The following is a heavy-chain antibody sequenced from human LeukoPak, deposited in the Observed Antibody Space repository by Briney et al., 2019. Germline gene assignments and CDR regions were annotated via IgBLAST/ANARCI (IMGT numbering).Heavy chain of an antibody. D-gene: IGHD1/OR15-1a*01. V-gene: IGHV3-21*01. CDR2: ITSRGSYV. Sequence: GGALILSCAASGFTFDTYAMNWVRQAPGKGLGWVSSITSRGSYVYYADSVKGRFTISRDNAKNSVHLQMNSLRAEDTAVYYCARDLYPIEQVYDYWGQGTRVTVSS. CDR1: GFTFDTYA. J-gene: IGHJ4*02. CDR3: ARDLYPIEQVYDY.